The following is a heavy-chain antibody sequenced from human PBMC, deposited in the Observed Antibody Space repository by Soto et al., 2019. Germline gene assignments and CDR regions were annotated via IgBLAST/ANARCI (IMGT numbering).Heavy chain of an antibody. CDR2: IYYSGST. D-gene: IGHD3-10*01. J-gene: IGHJ6*02. Sequence: QVQLQESGPGLVKPSQTLSLTCTVSGGSISSGDYYWSWIRQHPGKGLEWIGYIYYSGSTYYNPSLKRPVTISVDTAKNQFSLKLSSVTAADTAVYYCARDVPPGRGSPNFYYYGMDVWGQGTTVTVSS. V-gene: IGHV4-31*01. CDR3: ARDVPPGRGSPNFYYYGMDV. CDR1: GGSISSGDYY.